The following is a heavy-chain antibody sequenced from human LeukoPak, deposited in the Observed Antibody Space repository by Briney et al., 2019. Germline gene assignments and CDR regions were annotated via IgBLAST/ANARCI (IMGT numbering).Heavy chain of an antibody. CDR1: GYTFTGYY. V-gene: IGHV1-2*02. J-gene: IGHJ6*03. CDR3: ARALGDDFWSGFNSYYYYMDV. CDR2: INPNSGGT. Sequence: ASVKVSCKASGYTFTGYYMHWVRQAPGQGLEWMGWINPNSGGTNYAQKFQGRVTMTRDTSISTAYMELSSPRSEDTAVYYCARALGDDFWSGFNSYYYYMDVWGKGTTVTVSS. D-gene: IGHD3-3*01.